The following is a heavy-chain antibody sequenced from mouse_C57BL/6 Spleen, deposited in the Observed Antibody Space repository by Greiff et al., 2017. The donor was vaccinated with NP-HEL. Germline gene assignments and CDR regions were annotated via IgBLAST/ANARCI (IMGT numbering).Heavy chain of an antibody. CDR1: GYTFTSYW. CDR2: INPSNGGT. Sequence: QVQLQQPGTELVKPGASVKLSCKASGYTFTSYWMHWVKQRPGQGLEWIGNINPSNGGTNYNEKFKSKATLTVDKSSSTAYMQRSSLTSEDSAVYYCAREEYGSREDPCAYWGQGTLVTVSA. CDR3: AREEYGSREDPCAY. J-gene: IGHJ3*01. V-gene: IGHV1-53*01. D-gene: IGHD1-1*01.